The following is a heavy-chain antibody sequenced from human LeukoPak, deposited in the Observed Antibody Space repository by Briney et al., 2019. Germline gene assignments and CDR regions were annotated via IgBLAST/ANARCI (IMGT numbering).Heavy chain of an antibody. CDR3: ARKQTGTMYDV. D-gene: IGHD1-7*01. CDR1: GGSISSSSYY. CDR2: FSSGGSA. J-gene: IGHJ4*02. Sequence: SETLSLTCIVPGGSISSSSYYWAWICQSPGKGLEWIGTFSSGGSAYYNPSLTSRVSISNDTSDNQFSLRLYSVTAADTAVYYCARKQTGTMYDVWGQGTQVTVSS. V-gene: IGHV4-39*07.